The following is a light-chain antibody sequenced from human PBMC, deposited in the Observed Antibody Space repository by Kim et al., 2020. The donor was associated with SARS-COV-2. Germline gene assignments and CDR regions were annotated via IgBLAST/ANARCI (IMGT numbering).Light chain of an antibody. CDR1: QSISNRY. CDR3: QQYGGPPQA. V-gene: IGKV3-20*01. J-gene: IGKJ2*01. Sequence: LSPGERATLSCRASQSISNRYLAWYQQKPGQAPRLLIYGASSRATGIPDRFSGSGSGTDFSLTISRLEPEDFAVYYCQQYGGPPQAFGQGTKLEIK. CDR2: GAS.